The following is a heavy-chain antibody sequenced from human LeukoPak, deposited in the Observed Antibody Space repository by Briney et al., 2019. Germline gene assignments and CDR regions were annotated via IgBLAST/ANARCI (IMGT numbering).Heavy chain of an antibody. J-gene: IGHJ4*02. D-gene: IGHD6-13*01. CDR2: ISAYNGNT. V-gene: IGHV1-18*01. CDR3: ATGGSSWPLDY. CDR1: GYTFTTYG. Sequence: GASVKVSCKASGYTFTTYGISWVRQAPGQGLEWLGWISAYNGNTNYAQNLQGRVTVTTDTSTSTAYMELGSLRSDDTAVYYCATGGSSWPLDYWGQGTLVTVSS.